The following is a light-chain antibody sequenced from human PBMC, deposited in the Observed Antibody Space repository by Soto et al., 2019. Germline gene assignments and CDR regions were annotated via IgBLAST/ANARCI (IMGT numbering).Light chain of an antibody. Sequence: EIVMTQSPATLSVSPGERATLSCRARQSVSSNFAWYQQKPGHAPRLLFYVASTRATGIPARFSGSGSGTEFTLTISSPQSEDLAVYYCQQYNEWPLTFGGGTKVDI. V-gene: IGKV3-15*01. CDR3: QQYNEWPLT. CDR1: QSVSSN. CDR2: VAS. J-gene: IGKJ4*01.